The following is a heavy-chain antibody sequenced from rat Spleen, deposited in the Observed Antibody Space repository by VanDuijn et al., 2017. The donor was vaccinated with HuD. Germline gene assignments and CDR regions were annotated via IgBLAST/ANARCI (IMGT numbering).Heavy chain of an antibody. J-gene: IGHJ4*01. V-gene: IGHV5-25*01. CDR3: ARGHDGSYYLYVMDA. D-gene: IGHD1-12*02. CDR2: ISTGGGNT. CDR1: GFTFSDYY. Sequence: EVQLVESDGGLVQPGRSLKLSCAASGFTFSDYYMAWVRQAPTKGLEWVASISTGGGNTYYRDSVKGRFTISRDNAKSTLYLQMDSLRSEDTATYYCARGHDGSYYLYVMDAWGQGASVTVSS.